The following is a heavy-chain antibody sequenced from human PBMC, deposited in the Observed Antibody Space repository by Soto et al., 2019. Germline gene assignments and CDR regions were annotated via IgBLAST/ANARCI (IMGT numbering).Heavy chain of an antibody. CDR1: GGTFSSYA. J-gene: IGHJ3*02. D-gene: IGHD3-10*01. CDR3: ARATMVRGVIIKGPGAFDI. CDR2: IIPIFGTA. V-gene: IGHV1-69*01. Sequence: QVQLVQSGAEVKKPGSSVKVSCKASGGTFSSYAISWVRQAPGQGLEWMGGIIPIFGTANYAQKFQGRVTITADESTSTAYMELSILRSEDTAVYYCARATMVRGVIIKGPGAFDIWGQGTMVTVSS.